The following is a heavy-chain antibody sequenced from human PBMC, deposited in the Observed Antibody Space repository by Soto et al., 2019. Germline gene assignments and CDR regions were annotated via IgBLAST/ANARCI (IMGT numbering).Heavy chain of an antibody. CDR3: ARRECFSRSCYFNY. J-gene: IGHJ4*02. CDR2: INPSGATT. D-gene: IGHD2-2*01. Sequence: QVSLVQSGAEVKKPGASVKVSCKASGYTFTSYYVHWVRQAPGQGLERMGIINPSGATTTYAQNVQGRVAMTRDTSTSTVYMELSSLRSEDTAVYYCARRECFSRSCYFNYWGQGTLVTVSS. CDR1: GYTFTSYY. V-gene: IGHV1-46*04.